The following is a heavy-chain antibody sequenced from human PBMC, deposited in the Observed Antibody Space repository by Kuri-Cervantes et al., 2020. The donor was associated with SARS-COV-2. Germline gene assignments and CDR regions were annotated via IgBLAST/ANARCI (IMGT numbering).Heavy chain of an antibody. CDR3: ARAGVVVVAAVYYFDY. CDR2: ISYDGADK. CDR1: GFTFSSFS. D-gene: IGHD2-15*01. Sequence: LSLTCAASGFTFSSFSLHWVRQAPGKGLQWVAHISYDGADKNYAGSVKGRFTISRDNAKNSLYLQMNSLRAEDTAVYYCARAGVVVVAAVYYFDYWGQGTLVTVSS. J-gene: IGHJ4*02. V-gene: IGHV3-30-3*01.